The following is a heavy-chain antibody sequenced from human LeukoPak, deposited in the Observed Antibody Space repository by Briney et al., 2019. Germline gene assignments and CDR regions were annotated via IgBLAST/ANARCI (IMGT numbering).Heavy chain of an antibody. V-gene: IGHV3-48*03. CDR3: ARTYYDILTGYNPYFDY. D-gene: IGHD3-9*01. Sequence: PGGSLRLSCAASGFTFSSYEMNWVRQAPGKGLEWVSYISSSGSTIYYADSVKGRFTISRDNAKNSLCLQMNSLRAEDTAVYFCARTYYDILTGYNPYFDYWGQGTLVTVSS. CDR1: GFTFSSYE. CDR2: ISSSGSTI. J-gene: IGHJ4*02.